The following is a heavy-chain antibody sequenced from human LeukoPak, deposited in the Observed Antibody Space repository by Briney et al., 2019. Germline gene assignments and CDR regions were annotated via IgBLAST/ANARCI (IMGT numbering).Heavy chain of an antibody. V-gene: IGHV4-34*01. J-gene: IGHJ4*02. D-gene: IGHD6-6*01. CDR2: INHSGTT. Sequence: SSETLSLTCAVSGGSFSGFYWSWIRQPPGGGLEWIADINHSGTTNYNPSLKSRVTISVDTSENQFSLNLKSMTAADTAVYYCTRQYSSSYYSDYWGQGTLVTVSS. CDR1: GGSFSGFY. CDR3: TRQYSSSYYSDY.